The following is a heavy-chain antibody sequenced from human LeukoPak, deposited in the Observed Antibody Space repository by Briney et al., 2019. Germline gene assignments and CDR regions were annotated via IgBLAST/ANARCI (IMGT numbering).Heavy chain of an antibody. Sequence: GGSLRLSCAASGFTFSSCWMSWVRQAPGKGLEWVANIKQDGGEKYYVDSVQGRFTISRDNAKNSLYLQMNSLRAEDTAVYYCARETRLRWTDYWGQGTLVTVSS. J-gene: IGHJ4*02. CDR1: GFTFSSCW. CDR2: IKQDGGEK. V-gene: IGHV3-7*01. CDR3: ARETRLRWTDY. D-gene: IGHD5-24*01.